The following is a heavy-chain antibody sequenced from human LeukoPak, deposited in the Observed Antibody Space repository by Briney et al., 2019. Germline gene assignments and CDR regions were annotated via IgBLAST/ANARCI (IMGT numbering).Heavy chain of an antibody. D-gene: IGHD3-22*01. V-gene: IGHV4-4*07. CDR1: GGSISSYY. Sequence: SETLSLTCTVSGGSISSYYWSWIRQPAGKGLEWIGRIYTSGSTNYNPSLKSRVTISVDTSKNHFSLKLTSVTAADTAVYYCAREHYYDSTAYLDWGQGTLVSVSS. J-gene: IGHJ4*02. CDR3: AREHYYDSTAYLD. CDR2: IYTSGST.